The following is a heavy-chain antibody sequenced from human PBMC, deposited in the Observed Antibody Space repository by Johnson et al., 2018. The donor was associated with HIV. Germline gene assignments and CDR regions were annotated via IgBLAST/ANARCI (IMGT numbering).Heavy chain of an antibody. CDR2: IRYDGSNK. V-gene: IGHV3-30*02. CDR1: GFNFSSYG. J-gene: IGHJ3*02. CDR3: ASIDAFDI. Sequence: QVQLVESGGGVVQPGGSLRLSCAASGFNFSSYGMHWVRQAPGKGLEGVAFIRYDGSNKYYSDSVQGRFTISRDNSKNTLYLQMNSLRAEDTAVYYCASIDAFDIWGQGTMVTVSS.